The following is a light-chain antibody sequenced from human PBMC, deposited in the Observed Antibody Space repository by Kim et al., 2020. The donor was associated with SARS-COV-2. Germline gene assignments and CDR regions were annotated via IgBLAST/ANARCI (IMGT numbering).Light chain of an antibody. V-gene: IGLV2-14*03. CDR1: SDDVGGYNY. CDR3: ISKTSSSTLEI. Sequence: QSVLTQPTSVSGSPGQSITISCTGTSDDVGGYNYVSWYQQHPGKAPQLILFDVRHRPDGVSYRFSGSKSGNTASLTISGLQADDEADYYCISKTSSSTLEIFGSGTKVIVL. J-gene: IGLJ1*01. CDR2: DVR.